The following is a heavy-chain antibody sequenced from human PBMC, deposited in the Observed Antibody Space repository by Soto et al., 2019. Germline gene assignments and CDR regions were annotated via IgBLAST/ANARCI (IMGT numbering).Heavy chain of an antibody. CDR1: GFTFSNYD. D-gene: IGHD1-26*01. CDR2: INDNGGNT. CDR3: ARAQRSGNYDY. V-gene: IGHV3-64*01. Sequence: VQLVESGGGLVQPGGSLRLSCAAYGFTFSNYDMHWVRQAPGKGLEYVSAINDNGGNTYYVNSVKGRFTISRDNSKNTLYLQMGSLRADDMAVYYCARAQRSGNYDYWGQGTLVTVSS. J-gene: IGHJ4*02.